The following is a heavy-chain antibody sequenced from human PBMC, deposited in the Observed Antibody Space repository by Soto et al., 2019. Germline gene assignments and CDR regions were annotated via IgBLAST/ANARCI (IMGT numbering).Heavy chain of an antibody. CDR2: IIPVSGAA. J-gene: IGHJ4*02. CDR1: GGTFGSYA. CDR3: ATALGCRSTSCTLDY. Sequence: QVQLVQSGAEVKKPGSSVKVSCKASGGTFGSYAFSWVRQAPGQGLEWMGGIIPVSGAAHYSQKFQGIVTITADESTSTAYMELSSLSYQDTAVYYCATALGCRSTSCTLDYWGQGTRVIVSA. D-gene: IGHD2-2*01. V-gene: IGHV1-69*01.